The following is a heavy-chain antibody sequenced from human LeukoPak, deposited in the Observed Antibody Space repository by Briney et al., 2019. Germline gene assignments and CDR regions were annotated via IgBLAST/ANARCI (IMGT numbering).Heavy chain of an antibody. Sequence: SETLSLTCTVSGGSISSGGYYWSWIRQPAGKGLEWIGRIYASGYTSYNPSLKSRVTISVDTSKNQFSLKLSSVTAADTAVYYCARGGREVLRRPDDYWGQGTLVTVSS. CDR1: GGSISSGGYY. V-gene: IGHV4-61*02. J-gene: IGHJ4*02. CDR2: IYASGYT. D-gene: IGHD1-26*01. CDR3: ARGGREVLRRPDDY.